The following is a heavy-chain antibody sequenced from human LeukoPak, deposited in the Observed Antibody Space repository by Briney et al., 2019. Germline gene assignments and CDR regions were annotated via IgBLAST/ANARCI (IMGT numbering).Heavy chain of an antibody. D-gene: IGHD5-24*01. CDR1: GFTFSSYS. J-gene: IGHJ4*02. CDR3: AKAFGDGYNYDFDY. V-gene: IGHV3-23*01. CDR2: ISGSGGST. Sequence: GGSLRLSCAASGFTFSSYSMSWVRQAPGKGLEWVSAISGSGGSTYYADSVKGRFTISRDNSKNTLYLQMNSLRAEDTAVYYCAKAFGDGYNYDFDYWGQGTLVTVSS.